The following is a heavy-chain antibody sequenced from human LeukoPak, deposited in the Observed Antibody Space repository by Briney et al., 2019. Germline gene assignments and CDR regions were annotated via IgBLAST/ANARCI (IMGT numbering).Heavy chain of an antibody. D-gene: IGHD2-15*01. CDR3: TRLMEVASGYCSGGTCFLDY. V-gene: IGHV3-73*01. CDR1: GFTFSGSA. Sequence: PGGSLRLSCAASGFTFSGSAMRWVRQAPGKGLEWVGRIRSKANSHATAYAASVRGRFTISRDDSKNTTYVQMNSLNTEDTAVYYCTRLMEVASGYCSGGTCFLDYWGQGTLVTVSS. J-gene: IGHJ4*02. CDR2: IRSKANSHAT.